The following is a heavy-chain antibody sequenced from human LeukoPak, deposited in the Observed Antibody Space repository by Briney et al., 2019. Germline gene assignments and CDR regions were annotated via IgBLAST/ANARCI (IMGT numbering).Heavy chain of an antibody. CDR1: GFTFSSYS. J-gene: IGHJ5*02. V-gene: IGHV3-48*01. Sequence: QPGGSLRLSCAASGFTFSSYSMNWVRQAPGKGLEWVSYISSSSSTIYCADSVKGRFTISRDNAKNSLYLQMNSLRAEDTAIYYCASGGFDPWGQGTLVTVSS. CDR3: ASGGFDP. D-gene: IGHD3-10*01. CDR2: ISSSSSTI.